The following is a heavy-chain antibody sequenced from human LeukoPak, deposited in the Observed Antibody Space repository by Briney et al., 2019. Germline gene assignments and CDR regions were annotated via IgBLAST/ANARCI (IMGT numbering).Heavy chain of an antibody. CDR1: GYTFTGYY. CDR2: INPHNGNT. CDR3: ARLNKFGDFSFDF. D-gene: IGHD4-17*01. Sequence: ASVKVSCKASGYTFTGYYMHWVRQAPGQGLEWMGWINPHNGNTNYAQNLQDRVTMTTDTSTNTAYMELRSLKSDDTAVYYCARLNKFGDFSFDFWGQGTLVTVSS. J-gene: IGHJ4*02. V-gene: IGHV1-18*04.